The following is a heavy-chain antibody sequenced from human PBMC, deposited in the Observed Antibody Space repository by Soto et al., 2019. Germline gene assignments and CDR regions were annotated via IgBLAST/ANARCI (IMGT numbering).Heavy chain of an antibody. D-gene: IGHD2-15*01. CDR1: GGTFSSYA. CDR3: ARALGYCSGGSCYEYYYYGMDV. CDR2: IIPIFGTA. J-gene: IGHJ6*02. Sequence: QVQLVQSGAEVKKPGSSVKVSCKASGGTFSSYAISWVRQAPGQGLEWMGGIIPIFGTANYAQKFQGRVTITADESTSTAYMELRSLRSEDTAVYYCARALGYCSGGSCYEYYYYGMDVWGQGTTVTVSS. V-gene: IGHV1-69*01.